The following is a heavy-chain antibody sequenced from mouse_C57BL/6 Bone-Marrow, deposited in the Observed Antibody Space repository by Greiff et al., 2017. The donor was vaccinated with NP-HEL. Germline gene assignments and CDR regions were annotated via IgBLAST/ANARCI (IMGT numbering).Heavy chain of an antibody. CDR1: GFTFSSYA. D-gene: IGHD1-1*02. CDR3: ARSWWAWFAY. CDR2: ISDGGSYT. V-gene: IGHV5-4*01. J-gene: IGHJ3*01. Sequence: EVQRVESGGGLVKPGGSLKLSCAASGFTFSSYAMSWVRQTPEKRLEWVATISDGGSYTYYPGNVKGRFTITRDNAKNNLYLQMSHLKSEDTAMYYCARSWWAWFAYWGQGTLVTVSA.